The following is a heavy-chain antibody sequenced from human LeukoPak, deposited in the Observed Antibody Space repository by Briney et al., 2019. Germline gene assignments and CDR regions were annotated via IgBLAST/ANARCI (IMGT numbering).Heavy chain of an antibody. CDR3: ARYSSSYYYYGMDV. V-gene: IGHV4-59*08. D-gene: IGHD6-13*01. J-gene: IGHJ6*02. CDR2: IYYSGST. Sequence: SETLSLTCTVSGGSISSCYWSWIRQPPGKGLEWIGYIYYSGSTNYNPSLKSRVTISVDTSKNQFSLKLSSVTAADTAVYYCARYSSSYYYYGMDVWGQGTTVTVSS. CDR1: GGSISSCY.